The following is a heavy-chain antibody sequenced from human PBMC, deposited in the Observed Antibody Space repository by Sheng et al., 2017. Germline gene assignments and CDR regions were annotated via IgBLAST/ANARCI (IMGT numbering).Heavy chain of an antibody. CDR3: AREGGWIDF. Sequence: EVQLVESGGGLVQPGGSLRLSCAASGFTFSNYWMHWVRQVPGKGLVWVSRIYRDGGSISYADSVKGRFTISRDNAKNTVYLQMSSLRAEDTAVYHCAREGGWIDFWGLGTLVTVSS. D-gene: IGHD3-16*01. V-gene: IGHV3-74*01. CDR2: IYRDGGSI. CDR1: GFTFSNYW. J-gene: IGHJ4*02.